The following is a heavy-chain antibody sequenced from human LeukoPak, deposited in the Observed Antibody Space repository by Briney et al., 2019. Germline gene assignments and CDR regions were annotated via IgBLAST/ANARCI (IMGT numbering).Heavy chain of an antibody. CDR1: GGSISSHY. D-gene: IGHD3-22*01. J-gene: IGHJ5*02. CDR3: AREKDSSGYYYWFDP. Sequence: SETLSLTCTVSGGSISSHYWSWIRQPPGKGLEWIGYIHYSGSTNYNPSLKSRVTISVDTSKNQFSLKLSYVTAADTAVYYCAREKDSSGYYYWFDPWGQGTLVTVSS. V-gene: IGHV4-59*11. CDR2: IHYSGST.